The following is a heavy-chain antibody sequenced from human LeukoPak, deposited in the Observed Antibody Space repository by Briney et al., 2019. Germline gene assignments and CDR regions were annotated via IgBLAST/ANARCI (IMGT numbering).Heavy chain of an antibody. J-gene: IGHJ6*02. CDR2: IIPILGIA. D-gene: IGHD2-15*01. CDR3: ARGLRVVVAANYYYGMDV. Sequence: SVKASCKASGGTFSSYAISWVRQAPGQGLEWMGRIIPILGIANYAQKFQGRVTITADKSTSTAYMELSSLRSEDTAVYYCARGLRVVVAANYYYGMDVWGQGTTVTVSS. CDR1: GGTFSSYA. V-gene: IGHV1-69*04.